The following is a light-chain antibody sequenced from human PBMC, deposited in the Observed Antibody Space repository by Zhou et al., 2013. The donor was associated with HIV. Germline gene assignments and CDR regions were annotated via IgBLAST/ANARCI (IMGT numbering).Light chain of an antibody. CDR1: QSVSSN. CDR2: DAS. V-gene: IGKV3-11*01. CDR3: QQRTSWPIT. J-gene: IGKJ5*01. Sequence: EIVLTQSPGTLSLSPGERATLSCRASQSVSSNLAWYQQKPGQAPRLLIYDASNRATGVPARISGGGSGTDFTLTISSLEPEDFAVYYCQQRTSWPITFGQGTRLEIK.